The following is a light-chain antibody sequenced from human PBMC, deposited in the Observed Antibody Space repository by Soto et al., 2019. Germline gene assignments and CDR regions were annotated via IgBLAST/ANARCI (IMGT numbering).Light chain of an antibody. CDR3: QQYYSLPMYT. V-gene: IGKV4-1*01. CDR1: QSVLYSSNNKNY. J-gene: IGKJ2*01. CDR2: WAS. Sequence: DIVMTQSPDSLAVSLGERATINCKSSQSVLYSSNNKNYLAWYQQKPGQPPKLLIYWASTRESGVPDRFSGSGSGTDFTLTISSLQAEDVAVYYCQQYYSLPMYTFGQGTKLEL.